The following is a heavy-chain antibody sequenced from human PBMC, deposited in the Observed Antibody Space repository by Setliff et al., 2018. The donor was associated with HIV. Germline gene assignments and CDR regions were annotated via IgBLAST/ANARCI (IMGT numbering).Heavy chain of an antibody. Sequence: SETLSLTCAVSGYSITSDYYWGWIRQPPGKGLEWIGSIYHSGSTYYNPSLKSRVTISVDTSKNQFSLKLSSVTAADTAVYYCARGWAYYYDSGPYTFDIWGQGTMVTVSS. CDR2: IYHSGST. V-gene: IGHV4-38-2*01. CDR1: GYSITSDYY. CDR3: ARGWAYYYDSGPYTFDI. J-gene: IGHJ3*02. D-gene: IGHD3-10*01.